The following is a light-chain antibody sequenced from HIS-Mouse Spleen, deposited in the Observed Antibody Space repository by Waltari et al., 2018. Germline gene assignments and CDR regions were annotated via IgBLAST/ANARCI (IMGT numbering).Light chain of an antibody. V-gene: IGLV2-14*03. CDR1: SSDVGGYNY. J-gene: IGLJ3*02. Sequence: QSALTQPASVSGSPGQSITISCTGTSSDVGGYNYVSWYQQHPGKSPKLMIYDVSNRASGVSNRFSGSKSGNTASMTISGLQAEDEADYYCSSYTSSSTHWVFGGGTKLTVL. CDR2: DVS. CDR3: SSYTSSSTHWV.